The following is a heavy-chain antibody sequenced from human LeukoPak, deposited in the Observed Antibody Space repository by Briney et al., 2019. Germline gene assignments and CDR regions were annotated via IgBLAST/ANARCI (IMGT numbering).Heavy chain of an antibody. CDR2: IIGSGSST. CDR3: ARWYYYETSGLYYGSFDN. V-gene: IGHV3-23*01. CDR1: GFTFSSYG. D-gene: IGHD3-22*01. J-gene: IGHJ5*02. Sequence: GGTLRLSCAASGFTFSSYGMSWVRQAPGKGLQWVSVIIGSGSSTYYADSVKGRFTISRDNARNTLYLQMNSLRAEDTAVYYCARWYYYETSGLYYGSFDNWGQGTLVTVSS.